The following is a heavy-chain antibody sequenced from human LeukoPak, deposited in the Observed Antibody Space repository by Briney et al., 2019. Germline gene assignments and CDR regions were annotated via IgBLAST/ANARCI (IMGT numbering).Heavy chain of an antibody. D-gene: IGHD2-15*01. J-gene: IGHJ5*02. CDR1: SGSITSSVYY. Sequence: SETLSLTCTVSSGSITSSVYYCSWIRQPPGKGLEWIAGINYSGVTHYNPSLKSRVTMSVDTSKNHFSLNLSSVTAADTAVYYCAIYSSSSGRIDPWGQGTLVTVSS. CDR2: INYSGVT. V-gene: IGHV4-39*02. CDR3: AIYSSSSGRIDP.